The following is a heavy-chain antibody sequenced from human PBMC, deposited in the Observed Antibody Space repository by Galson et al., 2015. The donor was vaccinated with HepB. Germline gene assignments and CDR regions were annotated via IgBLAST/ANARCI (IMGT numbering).Heavy chain of an antibody. CDR3: VSWLWGAPT. D-gene: IGHD1-26*01. Sequence: SLRLSCAASGFSFSDHFMDWVRQAPGKGLEWVGRSKNKVKKFATEYAASLKGRFTISRDDSMKSLSLQMKSLKTEDTAVYFCVSWLWGAPTWGRGTLVTVSS. V-gene: IGHV3-72*01. J-gene: IGHJ5*02. CDR1: GFSFSDHF. CDR2: SKNKVKKFAT.